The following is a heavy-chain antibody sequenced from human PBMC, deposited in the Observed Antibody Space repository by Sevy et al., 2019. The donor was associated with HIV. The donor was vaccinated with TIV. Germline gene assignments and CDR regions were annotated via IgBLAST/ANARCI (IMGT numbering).Heavy chain of an antibody. D-gene: IGHD3-22*01. CDR2: FDPEDGET. V-gene: IGHV1-24*01. Sequence: ASVKVSCKVSGDSLTDLSIHWVRQAPGKGLEWMGRFDPEDGETIYAQKFQGTVSMIEDTSRDTAYMELNRLRSEDTAVYYCATTREYYDDKSGYLDYWGQGTLVTVSS. CDR1: GDSLTDLS. J-gene: IGHJ4*02. CDR3: ATTREYYDDKSGYLDY.